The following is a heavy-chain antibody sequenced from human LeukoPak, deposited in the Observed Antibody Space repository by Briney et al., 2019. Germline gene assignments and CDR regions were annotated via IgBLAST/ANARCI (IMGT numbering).Heavy chain of an antibody. V-gene: IGHV4-34*01. CDR1: GGSFSGYY. J-gene: IGHJ5*02. D-gene: IGHD1-26*01. CDR3: ARGRSGSYRTPILAAGWFDP. Sequence: SETLSLTCAVYGGSFSGYYWSWIRQPPGKGLEWIGEINHSGSTNYNPSLKSRVTISVDTSKNQFSLKLSSVTAADTAVYYCARGRSGSYRTPILAAGWFDPWGQGTLVTVSS. CDR2: INHSGST.